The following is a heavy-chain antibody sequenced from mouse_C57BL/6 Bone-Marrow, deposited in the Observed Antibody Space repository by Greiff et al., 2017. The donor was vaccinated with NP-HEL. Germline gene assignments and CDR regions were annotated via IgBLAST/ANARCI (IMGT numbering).Heavy chain of an antibody. Sequence: EVKLLESGGGLVQPGGSMKLSCVASGFTFSNYWMNWVRQSPEKGLEWVAQIRLKSDNYATHYAESVKGRFTISRDDSKSSVYLQMNNLRAEGTGIYYGADYYSSYYAMDYWGQGTSVTVSS. J-gene: IGHJ4*01. CDR1: GFTFSNYW. D-gene: IGHD2-5*01. V-gene: IGHV6-3*01. CDR2: IRLKSDNYAT. CDR3: ADYYSSYYAMDY.